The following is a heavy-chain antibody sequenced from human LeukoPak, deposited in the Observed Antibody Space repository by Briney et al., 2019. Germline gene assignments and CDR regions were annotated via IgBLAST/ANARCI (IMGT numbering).Heavy chain of an antibody. V-gene: IGHV3-53*01. J-gene: IGHJ3*02. D-gene: IGHD3-22*01. CDR3: ARSNSPPFYYDSSGLSGIDAFDI. CDR2: IYSDNT. Sequence: GGSLRLSCTVSGFTVSSNSMSWVRQAPGKGLEWVSFIYSDNTHYSDSVKGRFTISRDNSKNTLYLQMNSLRAEDTAVYYCARSNSPPFYYDSSGLSGIDAFDIWGQGTMVTVSS. CDR1: GFTVSSNS.